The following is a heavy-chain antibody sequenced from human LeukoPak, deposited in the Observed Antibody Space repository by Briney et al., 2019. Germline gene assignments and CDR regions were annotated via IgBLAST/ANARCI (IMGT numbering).Heavy chain of an antibody. CDR1: GFTFSSHA. J-gene: IGHJ4*02. D-gene: IGHD2-15*01. V-gene: IGHV3-23*01. CDR3: ASLMVAARAFDY. CDR2: ISDSGHST. Sequence: GGSLRLSCAASGFTFSSHAMSWVRQAPGKELEWVSSISDSGHSTYYADSVKGRLTISRDNSKNTLYLQMNSLRAEDTAVYYCASLMVAARAFDYWGQGTLVTVSS.